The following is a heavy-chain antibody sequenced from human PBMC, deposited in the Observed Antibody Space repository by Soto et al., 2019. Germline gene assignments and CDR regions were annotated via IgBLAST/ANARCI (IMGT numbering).Heavy chain of an antibody. D-gene: IGHD4-17*01. CDR1: GFTFSSYW. V-gene: IGHV3-7*01. CDR3: ARGFYGDYVCGDY. J-gene: IGHJ4*02. Sequence: GGSLRLSCAASGFTFSSYWMSWVRQAPGKGLEWVANIKQDGSEKYYVDSVKGRFTISRDNAKNSLYLQMNSLRAEDTAVYYCARGFYGDYVCGDYWGQGTLVTVSS. CDR2: IKQDGSEK.